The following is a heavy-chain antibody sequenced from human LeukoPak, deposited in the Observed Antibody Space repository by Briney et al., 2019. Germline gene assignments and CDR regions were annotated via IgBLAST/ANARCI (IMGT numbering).Heavy chain of an antibody. D-gene: IGHD3-3*01. CDR1: GFTFSSYS. CDR3: ARDQYDTWSRRGNFDS. Sequence: GGSLRLSCAASGFTFSSYSMNWVRQAPGKGLEWVANIKLDGSEKNYVDSVKGRFTISRDNTKNSLYLQMNSLRVEDTAVFYCARDQYDTWSRRGNFDSWGQGTLVIVSS. CDR2: IKLDGSEK. V-gene: IGHV3-7*03. J-gene: IGHJ4*02.